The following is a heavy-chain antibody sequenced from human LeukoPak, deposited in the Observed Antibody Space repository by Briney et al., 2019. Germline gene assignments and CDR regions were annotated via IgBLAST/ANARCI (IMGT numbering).Heavy chain of an antibody. Sequence: GGSLRLSCAASGFTFSSYWMSWVRQAPGKGLEWVANIQQHGSVEYYVDSAKGRFTISRDNGENSMFLEMNSLRADDTAVYYCARGSRDNSGYRYYFDYWGQGTLVTVSS. D-gene: IGHD3-22*01. CDR1: GFTFSSYW. CDR2: IQQHGSVE. CDR3: ARGSRDNSGYRYYFDY. J-gene: IGHJ4*02. V-gene: IGHV3-7*01.